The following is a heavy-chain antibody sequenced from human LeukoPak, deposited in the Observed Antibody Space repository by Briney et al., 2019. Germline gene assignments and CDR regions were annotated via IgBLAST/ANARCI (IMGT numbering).Heavy chain of an antibody. CDR2: IKSKTDGGIK. Sequence: PGGSLRLSCAASGLTLSNAWMTWVRQAPGKGLEWVARIKSKTDGGIKDYAAPMKGTFTISRDDSENTVYLQMNSLKIEDTAVYYCATGRSGYFDSWGQGTLVFVSS. V-gene: IGHV3-15*01. CDR1: GLTLSNAW. J-gene: IGHJ4*02. CDR3: ATGRSGYFDS.